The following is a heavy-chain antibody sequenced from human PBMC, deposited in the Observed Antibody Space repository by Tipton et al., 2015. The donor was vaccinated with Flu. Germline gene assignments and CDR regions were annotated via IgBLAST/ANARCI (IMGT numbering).Heavy chain of an antibody. CDR1: GGSINSRSYY. J-gene: IGHJ4*02. Sequence: TLSLTCTVSGGSINSRSYYWGWIRQPPGKGLEWIGNIYYSGVTYYNSSLKSRVTISIDKSRNQFSLKLKSVTAADTAVYYCAKDRGPLAFCTSSSCYTDHWGQGALVTVSS. D-gene: IGHD2-2*02. V-gene: IGHV4-39*07. CDR2: IYYSGVT. CDR3: AKDRGPLAFCTSSSCYTDH.